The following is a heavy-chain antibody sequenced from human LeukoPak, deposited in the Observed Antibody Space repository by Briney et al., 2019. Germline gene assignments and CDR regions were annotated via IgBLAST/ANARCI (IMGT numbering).Heavy chain of an antibody. CDR3: ARAPYYYDSSGYHSLFDY. D-gene: IGHD3-22*01. CDR2: IWYDGSNK. CDR1: GFTFSSYG. Sequence: GGSLRLSCAASGFTFSSYGMHWVRQAPGKGLEWVAVIWYDGSNKYYADSVKGRFTISRDNSKNTLYLQMNSLRAEDTAVYCCARAPYYYDSSGYHSLFDYWGQGTLVTVSS. V-gene: IGHV3-33*01. J-gene: IGHJ4*02.